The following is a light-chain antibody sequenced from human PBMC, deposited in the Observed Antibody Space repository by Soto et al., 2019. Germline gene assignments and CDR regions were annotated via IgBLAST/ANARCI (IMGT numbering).Light chain of an antibody. V-gene: IGKV1-33*01. Sequence: DIQMTQSPSTLSASVGDRVTIACQASQDISNYLHWYQQKPGKAPKLLIYDASNLETGVPSRFSGGGSGTDFTFTISSLQPEDIATYYCQQYDNFPRAINFGQGTRLEIK. J-gene: IGKJ5*01. CDR1: QDISNY. CDR2: DAS. CDR3: QQYDNFPRAIN.